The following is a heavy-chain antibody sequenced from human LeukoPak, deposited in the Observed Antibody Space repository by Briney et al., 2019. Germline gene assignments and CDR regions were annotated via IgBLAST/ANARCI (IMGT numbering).Heavy chain of an antibody. CDR2: ISTKTDGGTA. Sequence: PGGSLRLSCAASGFTFSDAWMTWVRQAPGKGLEWVGRISTKTDGGTADYAAPVKGRFTMSSDDSKNTLYLQMNSLKTDDTAVYYCIKSSGDWHWGQGTLVTVSS. CDR3: IKSSGDWH. J-gene: IGHJ4*02. CDR1: GFTFSDAW. D-gene: IGHD2-21*02. V-gene: IGHV3-15*05.